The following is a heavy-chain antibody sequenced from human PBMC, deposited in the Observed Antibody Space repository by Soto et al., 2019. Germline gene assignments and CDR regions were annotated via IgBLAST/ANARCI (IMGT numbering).Heavy chain of an antibody. CDR3: ASPRDYCVTTSNCFIAFDI. CDR1: GFSFGDYI. Sequence: AQLVESGGSLVKPGGSLRLSCAASGFSFGDYIMNWFRQAPGRGLEWVASISHSGSYIFYADSVKGRFTISRDNSRDSLYLQMNSLRVDDTAIYYCASPRDYCVTTSNCFIAFDIWGQGTRVTVSS. CDR2: ISHSGSYI. J-gene: IGHJ3*02. V-gene: IGHV3-21*01. D-gene: IGHD4-17*01.